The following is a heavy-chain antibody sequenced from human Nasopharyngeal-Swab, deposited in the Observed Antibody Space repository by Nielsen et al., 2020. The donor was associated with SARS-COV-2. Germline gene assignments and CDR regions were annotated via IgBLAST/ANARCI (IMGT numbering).Heavy chain of an antibody. CDR3: ARVRYYYDSHGAFDI. Sequence: ASVKVSCKASGYTFTGYYMHWVRQAPGQGLEWMGWINPNSGGTNYAQKFQGWVTMTRDTSISTAYKELSRLRSDDTAVYYCARVRYYYDSHGAFDIWGQGTMVTVSS. D-gene: IGHD3-22*01. CDR2: INPNSGGT. V-gene: IGHV1-2*04. CDR1: GYTFTGYY. J-gene: IGHJ3*02.